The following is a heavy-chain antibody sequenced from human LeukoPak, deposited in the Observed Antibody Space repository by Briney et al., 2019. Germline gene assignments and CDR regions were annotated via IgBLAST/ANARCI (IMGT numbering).Heavy chain of an antibody. CDR2: IYTSGST. Sequence: SETLSLTCTVSGGSISSGSYYWSWIRQPAGKGLEWIGRIYTSGSTNYNPSLKSRVTISVDTSKNQFSLKLSSVTAADTAVYYCARAVGIDPTVSYWYFDLWGRGTLVTVSS. V-gene: IGHV4-61*02. D-gene: IGHD2-21*01. CDR3: ARAVGIDPTVSYWYFDL. J-gene: IGHJ2*01. CDR1: GGSISSGSYY.